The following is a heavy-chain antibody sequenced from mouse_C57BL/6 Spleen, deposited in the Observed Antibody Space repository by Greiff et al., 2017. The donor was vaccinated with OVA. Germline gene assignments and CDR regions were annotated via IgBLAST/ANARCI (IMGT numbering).Heavy chain of an antibody. CDR2: ISYDGSN. D-gene: IGHD3-3*01. CDR3: ARFDEGYYFDY. V-gene: IGHV3-6*01. CDR1: GYSITSGYY. J-gene: IGHJ2*01. Sequence: ESGPGLVKPSQSLSLTCSVTGYSITSGYYWNWIRQFPGNKLEWMGYISYDGSNNYNPSLKNRISITRDTSKNQFFLKLNSVTTEDTATYYCARFDEGYYFDYWGQGTTLTVSS.